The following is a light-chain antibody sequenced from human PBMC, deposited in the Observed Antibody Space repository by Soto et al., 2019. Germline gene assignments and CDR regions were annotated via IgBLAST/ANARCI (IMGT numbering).Light chain of an antibody. CDR3: QQYVSSPLT. V-gene: IGKV1-5*03. Sequence: DIQMTQSPSTLSASVGDRVTITCRASQSISSWLAWYQQKPGKAPKLLISQASSLESGVPSRFSGSGSGTEFTLTISSLQPEDFAVYFCQQYVSSPLTFGEGTKVEIK. CDR2: QAS. CDR1: QSISSW. J-gene: IGKJ4*01.